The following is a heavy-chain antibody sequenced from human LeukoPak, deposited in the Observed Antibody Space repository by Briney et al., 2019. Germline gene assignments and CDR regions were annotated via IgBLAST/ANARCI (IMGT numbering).Heavy chain of an antibody. CDR2: INPTGGST. CDR1: GYTFPSYF. J-gene: IGHJ4*02. CDR3: ARTAARRFDY. Sequence: ASVKVSCKASGYTFPSYFMHWVRRAPGQGLEWMGIINPTGGSTTYAQKFQGRVTMTRDTSTSTVYMELSSLRSDDTAVYYCARTAARRFDYWGQGTLVTVSS. D-gene: IGHD6-6*01. V-gene: IGHV1-46*01.